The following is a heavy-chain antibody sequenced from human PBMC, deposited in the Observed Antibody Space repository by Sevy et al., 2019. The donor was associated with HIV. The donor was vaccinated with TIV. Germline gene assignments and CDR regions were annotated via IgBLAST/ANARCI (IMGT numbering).Heavy chain of an antibody. CDR3: AKRPYYYYNSDGHLVSSTDEADY. J-gene: IGHJ4*02. V-gene: IGHV3-23*01. CDR1: GFTFNIYA. CDR2: ISGGGDGT. D-gene: IGHD3-22*01. Sequence: GGSLRLSCAASGFTFNIYAMSWVRQAPGKGLEWLSAISGGGDGTYYADSVRGRFTISGDNSGNTLYRQMNSLRDEDTAGYYCAKRPYYYYNSDGHLVSSTDEADYWGQGTLVTVSS.